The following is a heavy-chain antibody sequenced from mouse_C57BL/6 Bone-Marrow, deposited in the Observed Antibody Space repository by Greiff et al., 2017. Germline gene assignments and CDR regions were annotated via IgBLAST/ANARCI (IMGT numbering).Heavy chain of an antibody. CDR2: INPNNGGT. CDR1: GYTFTDYY. Sequence: VQLQQSGPELVKPGASVKISCKASGYTFTDYYMNWVKQSHGKSLERIGDINPNNGGTSYNQKFKGKATLTVDKSSSTAYMELRSLTSEDSAVYYCARGYYSNYHYAMDYWGQGTSVTVSS. CDR3: ARGYYSNYHYAMDY. V-gene: IGHV1-26*01. D-gene: IGHD2-5*01. J-gene: IGHJ4*01.